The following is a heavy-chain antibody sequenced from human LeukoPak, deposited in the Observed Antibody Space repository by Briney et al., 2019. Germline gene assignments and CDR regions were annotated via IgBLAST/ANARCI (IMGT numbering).Heavy chain of an antibody. D-gene: IGHD3-10*01. CDR3: AGASDYYGSGSYDNY. CDR1: GFTFSSYS. J-gene: IGHJ4*02. Sequence: GGSLRLSCVASGFTFSSYSMTWVRQAPGKGLEWILYVSSSGSNIYYADSVKGRFAISRDNAKNSLYVQMNSLRAEDTAVYYCAGASDYYGSGSYDNYWGQGTLVTVSS. V-gene: IGHV3-48*01. CDR2: VSSSGSNI.